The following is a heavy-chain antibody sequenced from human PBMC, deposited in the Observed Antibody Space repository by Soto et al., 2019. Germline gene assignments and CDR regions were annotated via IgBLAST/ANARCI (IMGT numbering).Heavy chain of an antibody. CDR1: GFTFGDYA. D-gene: IGHD1-26*01. CDR3: TREGETYSGSYWEKDDFFDY. CDR2: IRSKAYGGTT. Sequence: GGSLRLSCRASGFTFGDYAMSWVRQAPGKGLEWVGFIRSKAYGGTTEYAASVKGRFTISRDDSKSIAYLQMNSLKTEDTAVYYCTREGETYSGSYWEKDDFFDYWGQGTLVTVSS. V-gene: IGHV3-49*04. J-gene: IGHJ4*02.